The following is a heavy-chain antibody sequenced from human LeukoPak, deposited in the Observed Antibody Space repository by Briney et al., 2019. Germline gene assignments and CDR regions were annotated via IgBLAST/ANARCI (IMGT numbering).Heavy chain of an antibody. V-gene: IGHV4-59*08. CDR3: ARQIYDSSGYLLDY. CDR1: GGSISSYY. D-gene: IGHD3-22*01. CDR2: IYYSGST. Sequence: SSETLSLTCTVSGGSISSYYWSWIRQPPGKGLEWIGYIYYSGSTNYNPSLRSRVTISVGTSKNQFSLKLSSVTAADTAVYYCARQIYDSSGYLLDYWGQGTLVTVSS. J-gene: IGHJ4*02.